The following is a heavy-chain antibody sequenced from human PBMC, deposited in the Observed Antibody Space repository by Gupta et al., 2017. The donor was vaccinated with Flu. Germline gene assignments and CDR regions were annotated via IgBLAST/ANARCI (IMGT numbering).Heavy chain of an antibody. Sequence: FTAYAMHWVRQAPGQRLEWLGWINTATGDTKYSQNFQGRVTFTRDTSASTAYMVLSSLTSEDTATYYCARCEYSRGHFDYWGQGALVTVSS. CDR2: INTATGDT. V-gene: IGHV1-3*04. D-gene: IGHD3-22*01. CDR1: FTAYA. CDR3: ARCEYSRGHFDY. J-gene: IGHJ4*02.